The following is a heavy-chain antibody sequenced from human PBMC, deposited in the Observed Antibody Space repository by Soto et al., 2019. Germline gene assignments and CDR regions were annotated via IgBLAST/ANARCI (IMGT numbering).Heavy chain of an antibody. CDR1: GGSVSSDSYY. CDR3: ATISLTYWFDP. CDR2: IYYSGIT. Sequence: QVQLQESGPGLVKPSETLSLTCSVSGGSVSSDSYYWSWIRQPPGKGLEFIGYIYYSGITNYNPSLKSRVTRSLDTSKNQFSLRLTSVTAADTAVYYCATISLTYWFDPWGQGTLVTVSS. V-gene: IGHV4-61*01. J-gene: IGHJ5*02.